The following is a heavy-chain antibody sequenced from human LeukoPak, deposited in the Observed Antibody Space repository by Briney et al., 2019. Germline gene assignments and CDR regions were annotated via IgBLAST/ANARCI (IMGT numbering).Heavy chain of an antibody. CDR3: ARPKSTYYYGSEYYYFDY. CDR1: GYTFASYG. V-gene: IGHV1-18*01. CDR2: ISAYNANT. Sequence: ASVKVSCKASGYTFASYGISRVRQAPGQGLEWMGWISAYNANTNYAQKLQGRVTMTTDTSTSTAYMELRSLRSDDTAAYYCARPKSTYYYGSEYYYFDYWGQGTLVTVSS. D-gene: IGHD3-10*01. J-gene: IGHJ4*02.